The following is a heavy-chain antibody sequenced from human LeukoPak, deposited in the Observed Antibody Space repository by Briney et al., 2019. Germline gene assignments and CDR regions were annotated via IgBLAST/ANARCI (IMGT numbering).Heavy chain of an antibody. CDR1: GFTFSSFA. D-gene: IGHD3-3*01. Sequence: GGSLRLSCAASGFTFSSFAMSWVRQAPGKGLEWVSTVSGGGSTYYADSVKGRFTISRDNSKDTLYLQLNSLRAEDTAVYYCAKAPLESYGSWSGFYPGFDYWGQGTLVTVS. J-gene: IGHJ4*02. V-gene: IGHV3-23*01. CDR3: AKAPLESYGSWSGFYPGFDY. CDR2: VSGGGST.